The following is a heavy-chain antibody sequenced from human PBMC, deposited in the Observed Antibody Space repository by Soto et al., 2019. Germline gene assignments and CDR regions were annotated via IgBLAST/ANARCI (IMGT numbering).Heavy chain of an antibody. D-gene: IGHD1-1*01. V-gene: IGHV3-11*06. Sequence: QVQLVESGGGLVKPGGSLRLSCAASGFTFSDYYMSWIRQAPGKGLEWVSYISSSSSYTNYADSVKGRFTISRDNAKNSLYLQMNSLRAEDTAVYYCAGGRSWNPLFDYWGQGTLVTVSS. CDR3: AGGRSWNPLFDY. CDR2: ISSSSSYT. CDR1: GFTFSDYY. J-gene: IGHJ4*02.